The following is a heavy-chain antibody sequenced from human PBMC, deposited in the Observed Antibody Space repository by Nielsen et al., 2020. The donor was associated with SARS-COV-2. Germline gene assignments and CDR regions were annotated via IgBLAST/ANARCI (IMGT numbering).Heavy chain of an antibody. CDR2: IKIMTDGGTT. V-gene: IGHV3-15*01. Sequence: WIRQPPGKGLEWVGRIKIMTDGGTTDYVAPVQGRFTISRDDSKNTLYLQMNSLKTEDTAVYYCTSEKPEYYYDSSGFWVWGQGTTVTVSS. CDR3: TSEKPEYYYDSSGFWV. D-gene: IGHD3-22*01. J-gene: IGHJ6*02.